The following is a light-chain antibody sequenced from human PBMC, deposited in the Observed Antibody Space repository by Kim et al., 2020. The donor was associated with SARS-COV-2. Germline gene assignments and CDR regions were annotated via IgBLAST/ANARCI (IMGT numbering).Light chain of an antibody. V-gene: IGLV3-21*04. CDR2: YDS. Sequence: APGKTARITCWGNNIGSKSVHWYQQEPGQAPVLVIYYDSDRPSGIPERFSGSNSGNTATLTISRVEAGDEADYYCQVWDSSSDHVVFGGGTQLTVL. CDR1: NIGSKS. CDR3: QVWDSSSDHVV. J-gene: IGLJ2*01.